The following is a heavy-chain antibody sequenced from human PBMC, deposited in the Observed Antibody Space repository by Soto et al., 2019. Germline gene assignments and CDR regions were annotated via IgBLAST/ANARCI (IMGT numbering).Heavy chain of an antibody. J-gene: IGHJ4*02. CDR1: GFTFSSYG. D-gene: IGHD3-9*01. Sequence: PGGSLRLSCAASGFTFSSYGMHWVRQAPGKGLEWVAVIWYDGSNKYYADSVKGRFTISRDNSKNTPYLQMNSLRAEDTAVYYCARYYDILTGYPDYWGQGTLVTVSS. V-gene: IGHV3-33*01. CDR2: IWYDGSNK. CDR3: ARYYDILTGYPDY.